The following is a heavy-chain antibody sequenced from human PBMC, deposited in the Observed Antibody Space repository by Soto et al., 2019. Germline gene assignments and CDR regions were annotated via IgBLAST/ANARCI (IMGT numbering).Heavy chain of an antibody. CDR3: ARGAVSRQHFYYGFDV. J-gene: IGHJ6*02. D-gene: IGHD4-17*01. CDR1: GFTFSESF. V-gene: IGHV3-11*06. Sequence: GGSLRLSCAASGFTFSESFMSWIRQAPGKGLGWVSSISTTSTFTDYAASLKGRVTVSRDNSRNALFLQLDSLRDEDTAVYFCARGAVSRQHFYYGFDVWGQGTTVTVSS. CDR2: ISTTSTFT.